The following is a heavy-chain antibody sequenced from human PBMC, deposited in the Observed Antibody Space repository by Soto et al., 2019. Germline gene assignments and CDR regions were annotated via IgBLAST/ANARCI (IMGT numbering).Heavy chain of an antibody. Sequence: EVQLVESGGGLVQPGGSLRLSCAASGFTFSSYSMNWVRQAPGKGLEWVSYISSSSSTIYYADSVKGRFTISRDNAKSSLCVQMNILRDVDTAVYYGATTGGSLNWFAPWGQGALVSVYS. D-gene: IGHD1-26*01. J-gene: IGHJ5*02. V-gene: IGHV3-48*02. CDR3: ATTGGSLNWFAP. CDR1: GFTFSSYS. CDR2: ISSSSSTI.